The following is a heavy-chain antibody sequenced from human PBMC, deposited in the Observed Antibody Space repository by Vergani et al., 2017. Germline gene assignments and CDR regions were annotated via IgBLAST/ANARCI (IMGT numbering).Heavy chain of an antibody. D-gene: IGHD3-9*01. CDR3: ARDKRKSYYDILTGDV. J-gene: IGHJ6*02. Sequence: EVQLVESGGGLVQPGGSLRLSCAASGFTFSSYSMNWVRQAPGKGLEWVSYISSSSSTIYYADSVKGRFTISRDNAKNSLYLQMNSLRVEDTAVYYCARDKRKSYYDILTGDVWGQGTTVTVSS. V-gene: IGHV3-48*01. CDR1: GFTFSSYS. CDR2: ISSSSSTI.